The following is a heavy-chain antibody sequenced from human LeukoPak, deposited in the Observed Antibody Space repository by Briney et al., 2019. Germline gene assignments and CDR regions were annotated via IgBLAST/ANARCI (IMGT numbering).Heavy chain of an antibody. CDR1: GGSISSSTYY. J-gene: IGHJ5*02. Sequence: SETLSLTCTVSGGSISSSTYYWGWIRQPPGKGLEWIGYIYYSGSTNYNPSLKSRVTISVDTSKNQFSLKLSSVTAADTAVYYCARDHGGTYDPWFDPWGQGTLVTVSS. D-gene: IGHD1-26*01. V-gene: IGHV4-61*01. CDR3: ARDHGGTYDPWFDP. CDR2: IYYSGST.